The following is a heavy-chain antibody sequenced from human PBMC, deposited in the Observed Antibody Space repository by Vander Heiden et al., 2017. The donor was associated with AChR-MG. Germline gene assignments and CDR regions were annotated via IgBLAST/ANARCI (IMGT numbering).Heavy chain of an antibody. V-gene: IGHV1-69*01. CDR3: ARDVSEGSGAPYVNYYYYMDV. CDR2: IIPIFGTA. CDR1: GGTFSSYA. J-gene: IGHJ6*03. D-gene: IGHD3-10*01. Sequence: QVQLVQSGAEVKKPGSSVKVSCKASGGTFSSYAISWVRQAPGQGLEWMGGIIPIFGTANYAQKFQGRVTITADESTSTAYMELSSLRSEDTAVYYCARDVSEGSGAPYVNYYYYMDVWGKGTTVTVSS.